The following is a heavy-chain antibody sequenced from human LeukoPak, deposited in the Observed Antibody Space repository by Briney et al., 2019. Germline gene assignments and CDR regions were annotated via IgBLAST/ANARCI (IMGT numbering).Heavy chain of an antibody. D-gene: IGHD2-15*01. Sequence: GASVKVSCKVSGYTFTSYGISWVRQAPGQGLEWMGWISTYNGNTKSAQKLQGRVTMTTDTSTNTAYMELRSLRSDDTAVYYCAKEADSWFDPWGQGTLVTVSS. J-gene: IGHJ5*02. CDR3: AKEADSWFDP. V-gene: IGHV1-18*01. CDR2: ISTYNGNT. CDR1: GYTFTSYG.